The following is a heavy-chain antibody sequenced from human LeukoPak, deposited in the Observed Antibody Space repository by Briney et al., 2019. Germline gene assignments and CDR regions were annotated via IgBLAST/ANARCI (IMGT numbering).Heavy chain of an antibody. CDR1: GFTFSSYS. D-gene: IGHD2-15*01. J-gene: IGHJ4*02. Sequence: GGSLRLSRAASGFTFSSYSMNWVRQAPGKGLEWVSSISSSSSYIYYADSVKGRFTISRDNAKNSLYLQMNSLRAEDTAVYYCASRIWGSGRSQQDYWGQGTLVTVSS. CDR3: ASRIWGSGRSQQDY. V-gene: IGHV3-21*01. CDR2: ISSSSSYI.